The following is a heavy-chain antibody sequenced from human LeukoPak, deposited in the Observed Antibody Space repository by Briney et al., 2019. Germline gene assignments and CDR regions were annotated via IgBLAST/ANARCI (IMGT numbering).Heavy chain of an antibody. CDR3: ARGTSITMVRGVRFDY. Sequence: NPSETLSLTCAVYGGSFSGYYWSWIRQPPGKGLEWIGEINHSGSTNYNPSLKSRVTISVDTSKNQFSLKLSSVTAADTAVYYCARGTSITMVRGVRFDYWGQGTLVTVSS. V-gene: IGHV4-34*01. D-gene: IGHD3-10*01. J-gene: IGHJ4*02. CDR2: INHSGST. CDR1: GGSFSGYY.